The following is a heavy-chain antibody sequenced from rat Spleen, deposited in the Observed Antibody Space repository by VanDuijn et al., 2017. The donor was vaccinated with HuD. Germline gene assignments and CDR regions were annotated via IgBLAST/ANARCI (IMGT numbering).Heavy chain of an antibody. J-gene: IGHJ4*01. CDR2: ISYDGSKT. CDR3: ARPHSYYYVMDT. V-gene: IGHV5-22*01. Sequence: EVQLVESGGGLVQPGRSLKLSCAASGFTFSDFYMAWVRQAPTKGLEWVATISYDGSKTYYRDSVKGRFTISRDNAKSTLYLQMNSLRSEDTATYYCARPHSYYYVMDTWGQGASVTVSS. CDR1: GFTFSDFY.